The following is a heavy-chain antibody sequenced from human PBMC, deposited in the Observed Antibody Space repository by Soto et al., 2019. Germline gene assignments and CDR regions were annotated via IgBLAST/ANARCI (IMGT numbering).Heavy chain of an antibody. CDR2: IYYSGSA. CDR3: ARDLTGYCNFDP. J-gene: IGHJ5*02. Sequence: PSETLSLTCTVSGGSISSGDYYWSWIRQHPGKGLEWIGYIYYSGSAYYNPSLKSRVTISVDTSKNQFSLKLSSVTAADTAVYYCARDLTGYCNFDPWGQGTLVTVSS. D-gene: IGHD2-15*01. CDR1: GGSISSGDYY. V-gene: IGHV4-31*03.